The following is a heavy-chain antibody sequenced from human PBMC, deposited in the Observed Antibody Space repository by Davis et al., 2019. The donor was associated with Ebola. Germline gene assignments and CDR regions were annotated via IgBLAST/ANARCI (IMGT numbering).Heavy chain of an antibody. D-gene: IGHD6-13*01. J-gene: IGHJ6*04. CDR3: ARGGIAAAGTIIYYYYYGMDV. Sequence: PSETLSLTCTVSGGSISSYYWSWIRQPPGKGLEWIGYIYYSGSTNYNPSLKSRVTISVDTSRNQFSLKLSSVTAADTAVYYCARGGIAAAGTIIYYYYYGMDVWGKGTTVTVSS. V-gene: IGHV4-59*12. CDR1: GGSISSYY. CDR2: IYYSGST.